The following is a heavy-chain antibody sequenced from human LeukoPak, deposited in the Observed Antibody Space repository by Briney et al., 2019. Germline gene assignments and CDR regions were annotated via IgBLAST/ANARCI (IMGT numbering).Heavy chain of an antibody. Sequence: GGSLRLSRAASGFTFDDYAMHWVRRAPGKGLEWVSLISGDGGSTYYADSVKGRFTISRDNSKNSLYLQMNSQRTEDTALYYCAKDYEDYYGSGSYVCMDVWGKGTTVTVSS. CDR2: ISGDGGST. D-gene: IGHD3-10*01. V-gene: IGHV3-43*02. J-gene: IGHJ6*03. CDR3: AKDYEDYYGSGSYVCMDV. CDR1: GFTFDDYA.